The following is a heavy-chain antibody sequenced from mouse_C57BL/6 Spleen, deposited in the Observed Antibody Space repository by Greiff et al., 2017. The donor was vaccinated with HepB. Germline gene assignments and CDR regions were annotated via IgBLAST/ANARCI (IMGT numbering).Heavy chain of an antibody. D-gene: IGHD3-2*02. Sequence: VQLQQSGPELVKPGASVKISCKASGYSFTDYNMNWVKQSNGKSLEWIGVINPNYGTTSYNQKFKGQATLTVDQSSSTDYMQLNSLTSEDSAVYDGARRGSSGYYYFDYWGQGTTLTVSS. J-gene: IGHJ2*01. CDR2: INPNYGTT. V-gene: IGHV1-39*01. CDR3: ARRGSSGYYYFDY. CDR1: GYSFTDYN.